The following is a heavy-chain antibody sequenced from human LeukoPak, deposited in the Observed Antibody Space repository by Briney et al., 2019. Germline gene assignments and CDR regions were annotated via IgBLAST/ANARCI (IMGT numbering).Heavy chain of an antibody. CDR1: GGTFSSYA. D-gene: IGHD3-10*01. J-gene: IGHJ4*02. CDR2: IIPIFGTA. Sequence: SVKVSCKASGGTFSSYAISWVRQAPGQGLEWMGRIIPIFGTANCAQKFQGRVTITTDESTSTAYMELRSLRSEDTAVYYCARDLLVRGVSTSSDYWGQGTLVTVSS. V-gene: IGHV1-69*05. CDR3: ARDLLVRGVSTSSDY.